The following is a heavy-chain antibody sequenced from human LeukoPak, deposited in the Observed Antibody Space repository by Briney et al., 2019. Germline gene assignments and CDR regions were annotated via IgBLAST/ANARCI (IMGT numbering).Heavy chain of an antibody. Sequence: GGSLRLSCAASGFTFSNYAIHWVRQAPGKGLEWVAVISYDGSNKYYADSVKGRFTISRDNSKNTLYLQMNSLRAEDTAVYYCARPLYYYDSSGYYFGYWGQGTLVTVSS. J-gene: IGHJ4*02. V-gene: IGHV3-30-3*01. D-gene: IGHD3-22*01. CDR1: GFTFSNYA. CDR2: ISYDGSNK. CDR3: ARPLYYYDSSGYYFGY.